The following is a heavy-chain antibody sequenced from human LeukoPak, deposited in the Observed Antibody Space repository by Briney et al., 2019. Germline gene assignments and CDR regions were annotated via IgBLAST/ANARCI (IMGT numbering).Heavy chain of an antibody. Sequence: PGRSLRLSCAASGFTFSSYAMHGVRQAPGKGLEWVAVISFDGSNKYYADSVKGRFTISRDNSKNTLYLQMNSLRAEDTAVYYCERDAAYYYDSSGYLDYWGQGTLVTVSS. V-gene: IGHV3-30-3*01. CDR3: ERDAAYYYDSSGYLDY. CDR2: ISFDGSNK. D-gene: IGHD3-22*01. J-gene: IGHJ4*02. CDR1: GFTFSSYA.